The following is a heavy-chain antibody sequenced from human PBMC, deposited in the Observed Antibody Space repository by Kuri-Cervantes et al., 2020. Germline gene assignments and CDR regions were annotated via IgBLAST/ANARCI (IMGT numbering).Heavy chain of an antibody. V-gene: IGHV4-59*01. CDR1: GFSFSSYG. Sequence: GSLRLSCAASGFSFSSYGMTWVRQAPGKGLEWIGDIYYSGTSTYYPYLKSRVTISVDASSNQSALKLSSVIAADTAVYYCAREMITFGGAGGAFDIWGQGTMVTVSS. CDR2: IYYSGTS. CDR3: AREMITFGGAGGAFDI. J-gene: IGHJ3*02. D-gene: IGHD3-16*01.